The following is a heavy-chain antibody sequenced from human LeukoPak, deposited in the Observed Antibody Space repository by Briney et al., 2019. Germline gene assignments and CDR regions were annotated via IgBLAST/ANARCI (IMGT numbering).Heavy chain of an antibody. CDR3: AKRGAYDNRYFDY. CDR2: ISGSGDTT. V-gene: IGHV3-23*01. D-gene: IGHD3-22*01. J-gene: IGHJ4*02. Sequence: GGSLRLSCAASGFTFSSYWMNWVRQAPGKGLEWVSAISGSGDTTYYADSVKGRFTISRDTSKNTLYLQMNSLRAEDTAVYYCAKRGAYDNRYFDYWGQGTLVTVSS. CDR1: GFTFSSYW.